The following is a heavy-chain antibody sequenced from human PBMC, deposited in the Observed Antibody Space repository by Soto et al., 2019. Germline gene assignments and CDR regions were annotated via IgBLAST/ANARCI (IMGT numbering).Heavy chain of an antibody. D-gene: IGHD2-2*01. CDR1: GYSFTSYW. J-gene: IGHJ3*02. V-gene: IGHV5-51*01. CDR3: AASRGYCSSTSCSVRAFDI. CDR2: IYPGDSDT. Sequence: GESLKISSKGSGYSFTSYWIGWVRQMPGKGLEWMGIIYPGDSDTRYSPSFQGQVTISADKSISTAYLQWSSLKASDTAMYYCAASRGYCSSTSCSVRAFDIWGQGTMVTVSS.